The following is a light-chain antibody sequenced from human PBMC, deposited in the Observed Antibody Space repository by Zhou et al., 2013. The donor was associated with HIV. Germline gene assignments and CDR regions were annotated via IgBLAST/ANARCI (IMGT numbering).Light chain of an antibody. CDR3: QQSYSIPRAYS. CDR1: QSISSY. Sequence: IQMTQSPSSLSASVGDRVTISCRASQSISSYLNWYQQKPGKAPKLLIYAAANLHTGVPSRFSGSESGTEFTLTINPLQPEDFATYFCQQSYSIPRAYSFGQGTKVEIK. J-gene: IGKJ2*03. V-gene: IGKV1-39*01. CDR2: AAA.